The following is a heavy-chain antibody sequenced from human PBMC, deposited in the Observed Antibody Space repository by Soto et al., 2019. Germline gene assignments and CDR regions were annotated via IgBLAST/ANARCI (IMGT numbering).Heavy chain of an antibody. CDR2: ISGSGGST. V-gene: IGHV3-23*01. CDR1: GFTFSSYA. Sequence: EVQLLESGGGLVQPGGSLRLSCAASGFTFSSYAMSWVRQAPGKGLEWVSAISGSGGSTYYADSVKGRFTISRDNAKNTLYLQRTSVRAEDTVVYYCAKEGDAQFVGWESWFDPWGQGTLVTVSS. J-gene: IGHJ5*02. D-gene: IGHD1-26*01. CDR3: AKEGDAQFVGWESWFDP.